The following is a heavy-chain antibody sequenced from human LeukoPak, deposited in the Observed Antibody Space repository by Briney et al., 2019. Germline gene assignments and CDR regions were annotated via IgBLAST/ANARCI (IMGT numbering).Heavy chain of an antibody. D-gene: IGHD3-10*01. CDR2: ILPIFGTA. J-gene: IGHJ6*04. V-gene: IGHV1-69*01. CDR3: ATGLWFGKYLDV. Sequence: GASVKVSCNASGGTFSSYAIIWVRQAPGQGLEWMGGILPIFGTANYAQKFQGRVTITADESTSTAYMELSSLRSEDTAVYYCATGLWFGKYLDVWGKGTTVTISS. CDR1: GGTFSSYA.